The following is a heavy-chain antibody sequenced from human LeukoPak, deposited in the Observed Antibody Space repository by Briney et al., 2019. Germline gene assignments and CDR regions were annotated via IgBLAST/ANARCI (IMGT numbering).Heavy chain of an antibody. J-gene: IGHJ2*01. CDR2: ISYSGST. CDR1: GGSISTSTYY. V-gene: IGHV4-39*01. Sequence: PSETLSLTCTVSGGSISTSTYYWGWIRQPPGKGLEWIGSISYSGSTYNNPSLKSRVTISVDTSKNQFSLKLSSVTAPDTAVYYCARRVYSGSYNWYFDLWGRGTLVTVSS. CDR3: ARRVYSGSYNWYFDL. D-gene: IGHD1-26*01.